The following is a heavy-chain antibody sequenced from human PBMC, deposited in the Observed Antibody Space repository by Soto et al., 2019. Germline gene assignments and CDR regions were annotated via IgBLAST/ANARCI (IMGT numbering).Heavy chain of an antibody. CDR2: ISGRGSST. D-gene: IGHD4-17*01. J-gene: IGHJ4*02. CDR1: GFTFGTYA. Sequence: EVQLLESGGGLVQPGGSLRLSCATSGFTFGTYAMSWVRQAPGKGLEWVSAISGRGSSTYYADSVKGRFTISRDNSKNTLYLQMSTLRAEDPAVYYGAKDPSTVIAPYFDYWGQGTLVTVSS. V-gene: IGHV3-23*01. CDR3: AKDPSTVIAPYFDY.